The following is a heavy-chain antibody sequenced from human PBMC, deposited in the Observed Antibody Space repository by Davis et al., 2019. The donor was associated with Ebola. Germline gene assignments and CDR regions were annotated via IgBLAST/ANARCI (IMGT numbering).Heavy chain of an antibody. CDR1: GFTFSSYG. CDR3: AKIFFGTRAIDYGDY. D-gene: IGHD3-3*01. J-gene: IGHJ4*02. CDR2: IWYDGSNK. V-gene: IGHV3-33*06. Sequence: GESLKISCAASGFTFSSYGMHWVRQAPGKGLEWVAVIWYDGSNKYYADSVKGRFTISRDDSKYTLYLQMNSLRVEDTATYYCAKIFFGTRAIDYGDYWGRGTLVTVSS.